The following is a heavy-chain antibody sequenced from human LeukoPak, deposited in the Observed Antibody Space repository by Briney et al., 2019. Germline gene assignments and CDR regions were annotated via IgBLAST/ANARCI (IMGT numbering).Heavy chain of an antibody. J-gene: IGHJ4*02. Sequence: SSETLSLTCTVSGDSVSIYYWGWIRQPPGKGLEWIGSIYHSGSTYYNPSLKSRVTISVDTSKNQFSLKLSSVTAADTAVYYCARGYSSSWYYYWGQGTLVTVSS. D-gene: IGHD6-13*01. CDR1: GDSVSIYY. CDR3: ARGYSSSWYYY. V-gene: IGHV4-38-2*02. CDR2: IYHSGST.